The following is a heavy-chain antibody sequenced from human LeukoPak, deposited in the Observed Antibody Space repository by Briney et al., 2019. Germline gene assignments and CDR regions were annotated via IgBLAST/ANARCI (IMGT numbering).Heavy chain of an antibody. CDR2: IYYSGST. CDR1: GGSISSHY. D-gene: IGHD5-12*01. V-gene: IGHV4-59*11. J-gene: IGHJ5*02. CDR3: ARGGGYDWFDP. Sequence: RPSETLSLTCSVSGGSISSHYWSWIRQPPGKGLEWIGYIYYSGSTKYNPSLKSRVTISVDTSKTQFSLKLSSVTAADTAVYYCARGGGYDWFDPWGQGTLVTVSS.